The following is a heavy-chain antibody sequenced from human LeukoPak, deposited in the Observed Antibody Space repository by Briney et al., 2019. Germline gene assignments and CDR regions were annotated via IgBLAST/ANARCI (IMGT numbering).Heavy chain of an antibody. CDR2: ISWRSGSI. D-gene: IGHD2-15*01. J-gene: IGHJ3*02. V-gene: IGHV3-9*03. CDR1: GFTFDDYA. Sequence: PGRSLRLSCAASGFTFDDYAMHWVRQAPGKGLEGVSGISWRSGSIGYGDSVKGRFTIPRDNAKNPLYLQMNSLRAEDMALYYCASQKLGYCSGGSCYGDAFDIWGQGTMVTVSS. CDR3: ASQKLGYCSGGSCYGDAFDI.